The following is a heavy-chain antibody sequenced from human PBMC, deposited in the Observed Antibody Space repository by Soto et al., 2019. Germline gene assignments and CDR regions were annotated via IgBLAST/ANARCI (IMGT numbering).Heavy chain of an antibody. Sequence: SETLSLTCAVHGGSFSGYYWSWIRQPPGKGLEWIGEINHSGSTNYNPSLKSRVTISVDTSKNQFSLKLSSVTAADTAVYYCARGGNYYDSSGYYQNWFDPWGQGTLVTVSS. D-gene: IGHD3-22*01. CDR1: GGSFSGYY. CDR3: ARGGNYYDSSGYYQNWFDP. V-gene: IGHV4-34*01. J-gene: IGHJ5*02. CDR2: INHSGST.